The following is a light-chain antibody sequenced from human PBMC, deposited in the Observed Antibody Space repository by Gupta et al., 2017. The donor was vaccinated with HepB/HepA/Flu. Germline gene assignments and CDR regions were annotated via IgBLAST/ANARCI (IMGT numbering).Light chain of an antibody. J-gene: IGLJ2*01. Sequence: ISCTGTSSDVGSYNRVSWYQQSPGTAPKLMIYEVSNRTSGVPDRFSGSNSGNTASLTISGLQAEDDADYYCSSYTSSSIVNFGGGTKLTVL. V-gene: IGLV2-18*02. CDR1: SSDVGSYNR. CDR3: SSYTSSSIVN. CDR2: EVS.